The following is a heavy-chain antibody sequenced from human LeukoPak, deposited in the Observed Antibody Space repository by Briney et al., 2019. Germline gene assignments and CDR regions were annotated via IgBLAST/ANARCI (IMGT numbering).Heavy chain of an antibody. J-gene: IGHJ1*01. V-gene: IGHV4-59*01. CDR3: SSNYGGKDH. CDR2: IYYSGST. CDR1: GGSISSYY. D-gene: IGHD4-23*01. Sequence: SETLSLTCTVSGGSISSYYWSWIRQPPGKGLEWIGYIYYSGSTNYSPSLKSRVTISVDTSKNQFSLKLSSVTAADTAVYYCSSNYGGKDHWGQGTLVTVSS.